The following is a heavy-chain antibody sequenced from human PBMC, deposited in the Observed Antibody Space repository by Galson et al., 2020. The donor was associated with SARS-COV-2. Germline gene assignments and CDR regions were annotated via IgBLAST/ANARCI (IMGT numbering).Heavy chain of an antibody. D-gene: IGHD5-12*01. V-gene: IGHV1-18*01. Sequence: ASVKVSCKASGYTFTSYAISWVRQAPGQGLEWMGWISANNGKTNYAQKLQGRVTMTTDTSTSTAYMELRSLRSDDTAVDYCARYLADSGYDYCDSGGQGPLFPVPS. CDR3: ARYLADSGYDYCDS. CDR1: GYTFTSYA. CDR2: ISANNGKT. J-gene: IGHJ4*02.